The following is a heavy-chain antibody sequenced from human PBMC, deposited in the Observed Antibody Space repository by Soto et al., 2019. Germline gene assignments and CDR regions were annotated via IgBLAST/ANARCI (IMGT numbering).Heavy chain of an antibody. D-gene: IGHD3-10*01. J-gene: IGHJ4*02. CDR1: GYTFTSYG. V-gene: IGHV1-18*01. CDR3: ASGWFGEFVYYFDY. CDR2: IFAHNGNT. Sequence: QVQLVQSGAEVKKPGASVKVSCKASGYTFTSYGISWVRQAPGQGLEWMGWIFAHNGNTNYAQKLQGRVTMTTDTYXSTAYMELRSLGSDDTAVYYCASGWFGEFVYYFDYWGQGTLVTVSS.